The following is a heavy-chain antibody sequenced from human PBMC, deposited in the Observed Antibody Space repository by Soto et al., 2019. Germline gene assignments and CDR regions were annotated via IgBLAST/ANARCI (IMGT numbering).Heavy chain of an antibody. J-gene: IGHJ3*02. Sequence: EVQLLESGGGLVQPGGSLRLSCAASGFTFSNYAMSWVRQAPGKGLEWVSAITGSGGSTYYADSVKGRFTISRDNSKNTLYLQMNSLRAEDTAVYYCAKDQVWNYVEHAFDIWGQGTMVTVSS. CDR1: GFTFSNYA. D-gene: IGHD1-7*01. V-gene: IGHV3-23*01. CDR3: AKDQVWNYVEHAFDI. CDR2: ITGSGGST.